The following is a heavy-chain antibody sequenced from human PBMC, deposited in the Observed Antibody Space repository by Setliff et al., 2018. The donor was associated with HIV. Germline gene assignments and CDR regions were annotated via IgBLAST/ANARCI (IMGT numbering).Heavy chain of an antibody. J-gene: IGHJ6*02. CDR2: ISGSGSTP. CDR3: AKTSYCDASGSSHNAPWPQRDDYYYYGMEV. D-gene: IGHD3-10*01. Sequence: PGGSLRLSCAASGFTLKNCAMSWVRQTPGKGLEWVSAISGSGSTPYCSDSVKGRFTISRDNSKNTLYLQMDSPRPEDTAVYFCAKTSYCDASGSSHNAPWPQRDDYYYYGMEVWGQGTTVTVSS. V-gene: IGHV3-23*01. CDR1: GFTLKNCA.